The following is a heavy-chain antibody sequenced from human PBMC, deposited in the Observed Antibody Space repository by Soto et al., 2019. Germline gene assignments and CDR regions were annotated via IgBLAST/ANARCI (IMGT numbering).Heavy chain of an antibody. J-gene: IGHJ4*02. CDR3: ARLRGRSQSDL. CDR2: MNPNSANT. V-gene: IGHV1-8*01. CDR1: GYSFKTSD. Sequence: GASVKVSCKALGYSFKTSDINWVRQASGQGLEWMGWMNPNSANTGYAQKFQGRVSMTRDTAIDTAYMELSSLRADDSAVYYCARLRGRSQSDLWGQGTLVPVSS.